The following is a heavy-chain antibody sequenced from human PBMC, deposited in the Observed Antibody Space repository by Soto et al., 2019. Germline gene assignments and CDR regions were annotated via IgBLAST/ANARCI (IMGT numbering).Heavy chain of an antibody. CDR2: INPSGGST. CDR3: ARGGPPETP. V-gene: IGHV1-46*01. J-gene: IGHJ5*02. CDR1: GYTFTSYY. Sequence: ASVKVSCKASGYTFTSYYMHWVRQAPGQGLEWMGIINPSGGSTSYAQKFQGRVTMTTDTSTSTAYMELRSLRSDATAVYYCARGGPPETPWGQGTLVTVSS.